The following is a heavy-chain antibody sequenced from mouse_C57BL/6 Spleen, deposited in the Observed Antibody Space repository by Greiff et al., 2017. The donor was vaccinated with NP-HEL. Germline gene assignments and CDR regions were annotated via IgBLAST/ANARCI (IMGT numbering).Heavy chain of an antibody. CDR1: GFNITDYY. Sequence: VQLQQSGAELVRPGASVKLSCTASGFNITDYYMHWVKQRPEQGLEWIGRIDPEDGDTEYTPKFQGKATMTADTSSTTAYLQLSSLTSEDSAVYYCTRGESYWYFDVWGTGTTVTVSS. J-gene: IGHJ1*03. V-gene: IGHV14-1*01. CDR2: IDPEDGDT. CDR3: TRGESYWYFDV.